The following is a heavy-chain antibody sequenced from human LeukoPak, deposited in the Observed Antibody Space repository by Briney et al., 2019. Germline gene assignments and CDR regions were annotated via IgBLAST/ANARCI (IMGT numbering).Heavy chain of an antibody. V-gene: IGHV4-34*01. CDR1: GGSFSGYY. CDR2: INHSGST. D-gene: IGHD3-3*01. J-gene: IGHJ6*03. CDR3: ARGVTIFGARVTHYYYYYMDV. Sequence: SETLSLTCAVYGGSFSGYYWSWIRQPPGKGLEWIGEINHSGSTNYNPSLKSRVTISVDTSKNQFSLKLSSVTAADTAVYYCARGVTIFGARVTHYYYYYMDVWGKGTTVTISS.